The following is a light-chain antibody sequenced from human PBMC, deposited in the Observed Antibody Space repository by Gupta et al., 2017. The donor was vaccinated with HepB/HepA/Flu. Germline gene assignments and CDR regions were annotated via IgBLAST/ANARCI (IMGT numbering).Light chain of an antibody. CDR2: AAS. Sequence: DIQLTQSPSSLSASVGDRANITCRASQGIGSSLVWSQQKPGKVPDLLIYAASTLLSGVPSRFSGTESGTDFTLTISSLQPEDVATYYCQKYDSAPLTFGGGTKVHIK. CDR3: QKYDSAPLT. CDR1: QGIGSS. V-gene: IGKV1-27*01. J-gene: IGKJ4*01.